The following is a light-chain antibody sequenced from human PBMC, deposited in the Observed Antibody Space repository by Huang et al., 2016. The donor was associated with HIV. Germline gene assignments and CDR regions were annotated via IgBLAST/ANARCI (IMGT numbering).Light chain of an antibody. CDR2: AAS. CDR3: QQSYTTPRT. J-gene: IGKJ2*02. V-gene: IGKV1-39*01. CDR1: QSINTY. Sequence: DIQMTQSPSSLSEYVGDRVTITCRASQSINTYLNWYQHKPGKAPKLLIYAASSLQIGFPSRFSGSGTGTDFTLTISSLQTEDFATYYCQQSYTTPRTFGQGTKLEIK.